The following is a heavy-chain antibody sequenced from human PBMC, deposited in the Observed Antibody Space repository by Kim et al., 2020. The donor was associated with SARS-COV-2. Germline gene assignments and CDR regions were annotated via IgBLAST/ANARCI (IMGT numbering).Heavy chain of an antibody. CDR3: ARAREYSYGAFDY. J-gene: IGHJ4*02. D-gene: IGHD5-18*01. CDR1: GFTFSSYA. V-gene: IGHV3-30*04. Sequence: GGSLRLSCAASGFTFSSYAMHWVRQAPDKGLEWVAVISYDGSDKYYTDFVKGRFTISRDNSKNTLYVQMNSLRAEDTAVYYCARAREYSYGAFDYWGQGTLVTVSS. CDR2: ISYDGSDK.